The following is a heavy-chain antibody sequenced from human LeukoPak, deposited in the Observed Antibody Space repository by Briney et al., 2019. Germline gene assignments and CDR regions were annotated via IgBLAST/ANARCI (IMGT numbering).Heavy chain of an antibody. CDR3: ARLLVSYRIFDY. CDR1: GGSISSSSYY. J-gene: IGHJ4*02. D-gene: IGHD3-16*02. Sequence: SETLSLTCTVSGGSISSSSYYWGWIRQPPGKGLEWIGGIYYSGSTYYNPSLKSRVTISVDTSKNQFSLKLSSVTAADTAVYYCARLLVSYRIFDYWGQGTLVTVSS. CDR2: IYYSGST. V-gene: IGHV4-39*01.